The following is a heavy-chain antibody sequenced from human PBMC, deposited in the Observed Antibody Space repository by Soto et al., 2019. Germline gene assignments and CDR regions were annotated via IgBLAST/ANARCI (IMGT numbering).Heavy chain of an antibody. Sequence: QVQLVQSGAEVKKPGASVTVSCKASGYTFTSYYMHWVRQAPGQGLEWMGIINPSGVSTSYAQEFQGRVTMTRDTSTSTVYMELSSLRSEDTAVYYCASARSGWYWYFELWGRGTLVTVSS. J-gene: IGHJ2*01. CDR1: GYTFTSYY. V-gene: IGHV1-46*03. D-gene: IGHD6-19*01. CDR3: ASARSGWYWYFEL. CDR2: INPSGVST.